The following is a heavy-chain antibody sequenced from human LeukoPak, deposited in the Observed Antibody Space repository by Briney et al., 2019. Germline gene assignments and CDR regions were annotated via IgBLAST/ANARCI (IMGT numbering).Heavy chain of an antibody. CDR3: ARSGYSYDNDAFDI. V-gene: IGHV3-21*01. D-gene: IGHD5-18*01. J-gene: IGHJ3*02. Sequence: GGSLRLSCAASGFTFSSYSMNWVRQAPGKGLEWVSSISSSSSYIYYADSVKGRFTISRDNAKNSLYLQMNSLRAEDTAVYYCARSGYSYDNDAFDIWGQGTMVTVSS. CDR2: ISSSSSYI. CDR1: GFTFSSYS.